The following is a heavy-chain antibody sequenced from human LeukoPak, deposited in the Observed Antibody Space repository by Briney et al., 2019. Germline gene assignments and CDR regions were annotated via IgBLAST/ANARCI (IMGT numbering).Heavy chain of an antibody. V-gene: IGHV4-61*02. D-gene: IGHD4-17*01. Sequence: SETLSLTCTVSGGSISSGSYYWSWIRQPAGKGLEWIGRIYTSGSTNYNPSLKSRFTISVDTSKNQFSLKLSSVTAADTAVYYCAGTTVSYYYYYMDVWGKGTTVTVSS. CDR3: AGTTVSYYYYYMDV. J-gene: IGHJ6*03. CDR1: GGSISSGSYY. CDR2: IYTSGST.